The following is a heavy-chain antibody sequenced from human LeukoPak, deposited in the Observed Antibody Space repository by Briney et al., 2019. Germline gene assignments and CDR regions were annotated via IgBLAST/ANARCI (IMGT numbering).Heavy chain of an antibody. CDR2: IYYSGST. Sequence: PSETLSLTCTVSGGSISSYYWSWIRQPPGKGLEWIGYIYYSGSTNYNPSLKSRVTISVDTSKSQFSLKLSSVTAADTAVYYCARDAAGTWDNWFDPWGQGTLVTVSS. J-gene: IGHJ5*02. CDR1: GGSISSYY. CDR3: ARDAAGTWDNWFDP. V-gene: IGHV4-59*01. D-gene: IGHD6-13*01.